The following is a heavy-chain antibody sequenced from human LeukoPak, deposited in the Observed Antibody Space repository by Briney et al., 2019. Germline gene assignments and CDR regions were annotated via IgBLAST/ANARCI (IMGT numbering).Heavy chain of an antibody. CDR1: GGSISSYY. J-gene: IGHJ4*02. CDR2: IYYSGST. D-gene: IGHD6-19*01. V-gene: IGHV4-59*08. CDR3: ARGRAEFDY. Sequence: SETLSLTCTVSGGSISSYYWSWIRQPPGKGLEWIGYIYYSGSTNYNPSLKSRVTISVDTSKNQFSLKLSSVTAADTAVYYCARGRAEFDYWVQGTLVTVSS.